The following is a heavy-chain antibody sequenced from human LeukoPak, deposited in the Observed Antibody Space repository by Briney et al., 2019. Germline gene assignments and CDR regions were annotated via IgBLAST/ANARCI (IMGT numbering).Heavy chain of an antibody. CDR3: ARAGLYANRRYDY. D-gene: IGHD5/OR15-5a*01. J-gene: IGHJ4*02. Sequence: SETLSLTCTVSGGSISCYYWTWIRQPPGKGLEWIGYIYAGANGEYNPFLRSRVTISVDTSKNQFSLNLNSATAADTAVYYCARAGLYANRRYDYWRQGDLVTVSS. V-gene: IGHV4-4*09. CDR1: GGSISCYY. CDR2: IYAGANG.